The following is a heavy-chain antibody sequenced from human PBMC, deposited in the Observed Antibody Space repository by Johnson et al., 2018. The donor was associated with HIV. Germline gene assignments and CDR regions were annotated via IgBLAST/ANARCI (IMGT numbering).Heavy chain of an antibody. J-gene: IGHJ3*02. CDR2: IGTAGDT. Sequence: MLLVESGGGLVKPGGSLRLSCAASGFTFSSYDMHWVRQATGKGLEWVSAIGTAGDTYYPGSVKGRFTISRENAKNTLYLQMNSLRAADTAVSYCAKEMSSWPGEAFDIWGQGTMVTASS. D-gene: IGHD1-14*01. CDR3: AKEMSSWPGEAFDI. V-gene: IGHV3-13*01. CDR1: GFTFSSYD.